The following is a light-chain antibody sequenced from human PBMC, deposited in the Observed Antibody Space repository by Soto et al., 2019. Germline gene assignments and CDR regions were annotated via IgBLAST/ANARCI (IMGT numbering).Light chain of an antibody. CDR3: QQYGSSPLLT. V-gene: IGKV3-20*01. CDR2: GAS. CDR1: QSVSSSY. Sequence: EVVLTQSPGTLSWSPGESATLSCRASQSVSSSYLAWYQQKPGQAPRLLIYGASSRATGIPDRFSGSGSGTDFTLTISRLEPEDFAVYYCQQYGSSPLLTFGGGTKVDIK. J-gene: IGKJ4*01.